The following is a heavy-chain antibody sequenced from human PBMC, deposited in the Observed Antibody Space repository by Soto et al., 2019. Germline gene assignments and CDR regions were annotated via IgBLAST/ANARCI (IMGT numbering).Heavy chain of an antibody. CDR2: IYHTGTT. V-gene: IGHV4-38-2*01. CDR3: DS. J-gene: IGHJ4*02. Sequence: KASETLSLTCAVSGDSISRGYHCAWIRQSPTKGLEWIASIYHTGTTYYNPSLTSRVTISVDTSQNQLSLNLRSVTAADSAKYYFDSWGLGTLVTVSS. CDR1: GDSISRGYH.